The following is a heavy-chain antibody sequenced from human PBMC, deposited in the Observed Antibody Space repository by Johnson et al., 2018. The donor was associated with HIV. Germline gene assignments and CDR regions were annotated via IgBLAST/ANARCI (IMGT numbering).Heavy chain of an antibody. Sequence: VQLVESGGGLVQPGGSLRLSCAASGFTFSSYDMHWVRQATGKGLEWVSAIGTAGDTYYPGSVKGRFTISRDNSKNTLYLQMNSLRAEDTAVYYCGVLWFREWVAFDIWGQGTMVTVSS. V-gene: IGHV3-13*01. CDR3: GVLWFREWVAFDI. CDR1: GFTFSSYD. CDR2: IGTAGDT. D-gene: IGHD3-10*01. J-gene: IGHJ3*02.